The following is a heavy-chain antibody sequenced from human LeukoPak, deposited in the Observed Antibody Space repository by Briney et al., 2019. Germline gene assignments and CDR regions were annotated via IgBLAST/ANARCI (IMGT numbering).Heavy chain of an antibody. D-gene: IGHD3-3*01. CDR3: ARDRYVIRFLEWLSPDSDYYYGMDV. J-gene: IGHJ6*02. Sequence: ASVKVSCKASGYTFTGYYMHWVRQAPGQGLEWMGRINPNSGGTNYAQKFQGRVTMTRDTSISTAYMELSRLRSDDTAVYYCARDRYVIRFLEWLSPDSDYYYGMDVWGQGTTVTVS. CDR2: INPNSGGT. CDR1: GYTFTGYY. V-gene: IGHV1-2*06.